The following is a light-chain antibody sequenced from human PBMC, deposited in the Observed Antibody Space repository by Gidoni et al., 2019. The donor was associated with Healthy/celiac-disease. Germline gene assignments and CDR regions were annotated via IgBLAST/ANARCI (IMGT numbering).Light chain of an antibody. V-gene: IGKV4-1*01. CDR1: QSVLYSSNNKNY. CDR2: WAS. Sequence: DIVTTQSPDSLAVSLGERATINCKSSQSVLYSSNNKNYLAWYQQKPGQPPKLLIYWASTRESGVPDRFSDSGSGTDFTLTISSLQAEDVAVYYCQQYYSTPITFGQGTRLEIK. J-gene: IGKJ5*01. CDR3: QQYYSTPIT.